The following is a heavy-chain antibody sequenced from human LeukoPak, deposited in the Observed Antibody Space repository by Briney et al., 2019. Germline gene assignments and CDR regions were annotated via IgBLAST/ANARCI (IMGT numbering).Heavy chain of an antibody. D-gene: IGHD3-22*01. CDR2: IIPIFGTA. CDR3: AREGRAPGGYYYDSLPYYFDY. Sequence: SVKVSCKASGGTFSSYAISWVRQAPGQGLEWVGGIIPIFGTANYAQKFQGRVTITADESTSTAYMELSSLRSEDTAVYYCAREGRAPGGYYYDSLPYYFDYWGQGTLVTVSS. CDR1: GGTFSSYA. V-gene: IGHV1-69*13. J-gene: IGHJ4*02.